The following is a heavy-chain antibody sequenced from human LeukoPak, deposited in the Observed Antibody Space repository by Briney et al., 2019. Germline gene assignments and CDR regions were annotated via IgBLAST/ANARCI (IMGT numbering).Heavy chain of an antibody. V-gene: IGHV4-34*01. J-gene: IGHJ4*02. CDR3: ARVGPYCSSTSCYVTKAYYFDY. CDR1: GGSFSGYY. D-gene: IGHD2-2*01. Sequence: SETLSLTCAVYGGSFSGYYWSWIRQPPGKGLEWIGEINHSRITNYNPSLKSRVTISVDTSKNQFSLKLSSVTAADTAVYYCARVGPYCSSTSCYVTKAYYFDYWGQGTVVTVSS. CDR2: INHSRIT.